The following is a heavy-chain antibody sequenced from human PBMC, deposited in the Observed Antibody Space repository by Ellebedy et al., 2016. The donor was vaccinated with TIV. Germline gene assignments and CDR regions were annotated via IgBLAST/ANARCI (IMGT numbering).Heavy chain of an antibody. J-gene: IGHJ4*02. CDR3: VRAPRGQYYFDY. V-gene: IGHV3-64D*06. CDR1: GFTFSSYA. CDR2: ISSHGDNT. Sequence: GGSLRLSXSASGFTFSSYAMHWVRQAPGKGLDYVSAISSHGDNTYYADSVKGRFTISRDNSKNTLYLQMSSLRAEDTAVYYCVRAPRGQYYFDYWGQGTLVTVSS. D-gene: IGHD5-12*01.